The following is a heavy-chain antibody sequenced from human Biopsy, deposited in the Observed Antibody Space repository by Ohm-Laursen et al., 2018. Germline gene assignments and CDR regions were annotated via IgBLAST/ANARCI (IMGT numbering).Heavy chain of an antibody. D-gene: IGHD3-3*01. Sequence: VSSVKVSCKASGGPSSNYAFSWVRQAPGQGLEWVGRIVPILGHLNYAQRFQGRVSITADKSTTYAYMELSRLTSGDTAVYYCAADADGYYTEFDYWGPGTLVTVSS. J-gene: IGHJ4*02. CDR1: GGPSSNYA. CDR3: AADADGYYTEFDY. V-gene: IGHV1-69*04. CDR2: IVPILGHL.